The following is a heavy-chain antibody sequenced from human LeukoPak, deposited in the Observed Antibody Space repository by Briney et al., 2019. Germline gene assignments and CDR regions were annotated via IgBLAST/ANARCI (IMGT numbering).Heavy chain of an antibody. V-gene: IGHV4-39*07. CDR1: GGSISSSGSY. Sequence: SETLSLTCTVSGGSISSSGSYWGWLRQPPGQGLEWIGSVYYSGNTYNPSLKSRVTISVDTSKNQFSLNLTSVNAADTAIYYCARVMAARREDLNWFDPWGQGTLVTVSS. CDR2: VYYSGNT. CDR3: ARVMAARREDLNWFDP. D-gene: IGHD6-6*01. J-gene: IGHJ5*02.